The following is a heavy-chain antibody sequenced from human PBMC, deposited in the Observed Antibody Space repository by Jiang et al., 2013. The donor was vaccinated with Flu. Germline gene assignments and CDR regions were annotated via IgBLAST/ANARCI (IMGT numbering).Heavy chain of an antibody. J-gene: IGHJ4*02. CDR3: ARVVTDYGGNPSPYIDS. CDR2: ISSSGAYI. Sequence: VQLVESGGGLVKPGGSLRLPCVASGFTLSGYTMNWVRQAPGKGLECVSSISSSGAYIYYADSVKGRFTISRDNARNSLYLQMSSLRPEDTGVYYCARVVTDYGGNPSPYIDSWGQGTLVTVSS. V-gene: IGHV3-21*01. CDR1: GFTLSGYT. D-gene: IGHD4-23*01.